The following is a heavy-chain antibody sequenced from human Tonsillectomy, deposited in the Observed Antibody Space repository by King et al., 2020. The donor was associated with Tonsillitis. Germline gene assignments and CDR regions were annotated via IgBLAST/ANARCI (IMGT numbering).Heavy chain of an antibody. Sequence: QLVQSEAEVKKPGESLKISCEGSGYSFSSHWIAWVRQMPGKGLEWMGVIYPGDSDARYSPSFQGQVTISADKSISTAYLQWSSLKASDTAMYYCARLGEHGYNFGLLRHAMDVWGQGTTVTVSS. J-gene: IGHJ6*02. D-gene: IGHD5-24*01. CDR2: IYPGDSDA. V-gene: IGHV5-51*01. CDR3: ARLGEHGYNFGLLRHAMDV. CDR1: GYSFSSHW.